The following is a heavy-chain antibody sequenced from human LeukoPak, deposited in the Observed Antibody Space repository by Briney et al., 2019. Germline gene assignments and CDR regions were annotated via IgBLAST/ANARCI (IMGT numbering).Heavy chain of an antibody. Sequence: GGSLRLSCVASGFTFSTYGMHWVRQTPGKGLEWMSFIQYDGSIRLYGDSVRGRFTISRDDYRNTLYLQMNSLRPDDTAIYYCAKDVVGQQWPENYWGQGTLVTVSS. CDR1: GFTFSTYG. CDR3: AKDVVGQQWPENY. CDR2: IQYDGSIR. D-gene: IGHD6-19*01. V-gene: IGHV3-30*02. J-gene: IGHJ4*02.